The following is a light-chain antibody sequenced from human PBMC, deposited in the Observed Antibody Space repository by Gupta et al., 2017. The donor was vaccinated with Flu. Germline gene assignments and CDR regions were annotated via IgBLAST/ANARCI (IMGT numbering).Light chain of an antibody. J-gene: IGKJ2*03. CDR1: EGIGSN. CDR2: STS. CDR3: HHTNSLRPS. V-gene: IGKV6-21*01. Sequence: ETVLTQSPEVHAVTPQETVTITCRASEGIGSNLHWFQQRPHQSPRLLIKSTSESFPGVPTVFRGRISITDYTLTITGLQSANATTYYSHHTNSLRPSFGQGTKLEI.